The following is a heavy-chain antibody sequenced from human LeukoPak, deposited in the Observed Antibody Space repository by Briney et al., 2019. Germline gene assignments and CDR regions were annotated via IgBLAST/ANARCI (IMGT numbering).Heavy chain of an antibody. J-gene: IGHJ4*02. CDR1: GFSISSYW. D-gene: IGHD3-22*01. CDR2: IYSGGST. Sequence: GALRLSCAASGFSISSYWMSWVRQAPGKGLEWVSVIYSGGSTYYADSVKGRFTISRDNSKNTLYLQMNSLRAEDTAVYYCARDPASPPYDSSGYSHNYWGQGTLVTVSS. CDR3: ARDPASPPYDSSGYSHNY. V-gene: IGHV3-66*01.